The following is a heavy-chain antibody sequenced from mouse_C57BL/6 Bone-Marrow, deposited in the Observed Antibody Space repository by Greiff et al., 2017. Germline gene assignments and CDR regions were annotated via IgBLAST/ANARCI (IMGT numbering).Heavy chain of an antibody. J-gene: IGHJ2*01. D-gene: IGHD2-4*01. V-gene: IGHV1S26*01. CDR2: INPSSGYT. Sequence: QVQLQQSGPELVKPGASVKMSCKASGYTFTSYTMHWVKQRPGQGLEWIGYINPSSGYTKYNQKFKDKATLTADKSSSTAYMQLSSLTSEDSAVYYCARYRYDYDEDGFDYWGQGTTLTVSS. CDR3: ARYRYDYDEDGFDY. CDR1: GYTFTSYT.